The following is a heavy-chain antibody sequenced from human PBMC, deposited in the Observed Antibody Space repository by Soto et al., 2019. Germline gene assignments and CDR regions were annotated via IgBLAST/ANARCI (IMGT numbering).Heavy chain of an antibody. Sequence: LSVTWTVCGGSISSSSCYWGWIRKPPGKGLEWIGSIYYSGSTYYNPSLKSRVTRALDTSKNQFSLKLSSVTAADTAVYYCARRRGYSSSSFPNYYYYGMDVWGQGTTVTVSS. CDR1: GGSISSSSCY. V-gene: IGHV4-39*01. D-gene: IGHD6-6*01. CDR3: ARRRGYSSSSFPNYYYYGMDV. CDR2: IYYSGST. J-gene: IGHJ6*02.